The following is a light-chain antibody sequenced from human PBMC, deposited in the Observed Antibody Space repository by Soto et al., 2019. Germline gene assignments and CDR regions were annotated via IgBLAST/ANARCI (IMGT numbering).Light chain of an antibody. CDR3: QQYNKWPLT. Sequence: EIEMTQSPATLSVSPGERATLSCRASQSVYSTLAWYQQKPGQAPRLLIYGASTRATGIPARFRGTGSATEFTLTISSLQSEDSAVYYCQQYNKWPLTFGGGIKVEMK. CDR1: QSVYST. V-gene: IGKV3-15*01. J-gene: IGKJ4*01. CDR2: GAS.